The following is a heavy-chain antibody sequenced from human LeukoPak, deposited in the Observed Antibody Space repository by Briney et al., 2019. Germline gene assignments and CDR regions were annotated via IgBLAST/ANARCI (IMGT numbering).Heavy chain of an antibody. CDR1: GYTFTSYY. D-gene: IGHD2-2*02. CDR2: INPSGGST. CDR3: AGGHCSSTSCYTAGYYYYYMDV. V-gene: IGHV1-46*01. J-gene: IGHJ6*03. Sequence: ASVKVSCKASGYTFTSYYMHWVRQAPGQGLEWMGIINPSGGSTSYAQKFQGRVTMTRDTSTSTVYMELSSLRSGDTAVYYCAGGHCSSTSCYTAGYYYYYMDVWGKGTTVTVSS.